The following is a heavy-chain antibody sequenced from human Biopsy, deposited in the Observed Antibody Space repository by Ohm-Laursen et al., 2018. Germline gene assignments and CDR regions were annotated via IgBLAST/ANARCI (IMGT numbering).Heavy chain of an antibody. V-gene: IGHV1-18*01. J-gene: IGHJ6*02. Sequence: ASVKVSCKPSGYTFTNYGINWVRQAPGQGLEWMGWISGYNGNTNYPQSLQGRVTLTTDASSSTAYMELRGLRSDDTAVYYCARDRHHAAGSYAGMDVWGQGTTVTVSS. D-gene: IGHD3-10*01. CDR3: ARDRHHAAGSYAGMDV. CDR2: ISGYNGNT. CDR1: GYTFTNYG.